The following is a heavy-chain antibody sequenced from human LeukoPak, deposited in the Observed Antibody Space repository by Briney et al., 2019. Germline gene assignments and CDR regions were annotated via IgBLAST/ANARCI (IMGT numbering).Heavy chain of an antibody. Sequence: PSQTLSLTCTVSGGSISSGSYYWSWIRQPAGKGLEWIGRIYTSGSTNYNPSLKSRVTISVDRSKNQFSLKLSSVTAADTAVYYCARGDSSSPEWFDPWGQGTLVTVSS. CDR2: IYTSGST. CDR3: ARGDSSSPEWFDP. V-gene: IGHV4-61*02. D-gene: IGHD6-13*01. CDR1: GGSISSGSYY. J-gene: IGHJ5*02.